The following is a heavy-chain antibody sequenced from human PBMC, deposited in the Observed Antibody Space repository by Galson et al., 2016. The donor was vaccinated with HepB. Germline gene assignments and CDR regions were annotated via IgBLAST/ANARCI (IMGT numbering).Heavy chain of an antibody. Sequence: SETLSPTCAVSGGSISSDSWWGWVRQPPGKGLEWIGEIYHSGSTNYKPSLRSRVTMSLDRSKNNFSLKLTSVTAADTAVYYCARRPPHCSSTSCSFDFWGQGTLVTVSS. CDR1: GGSISSDSW. CDR3: ARRPPHCSSTSCSFDF. J-gene: IGHJ4*02. CDR2: IYHSGST. V-gene: IGHV4-4*02. D-gene: IGHD2-2*01.